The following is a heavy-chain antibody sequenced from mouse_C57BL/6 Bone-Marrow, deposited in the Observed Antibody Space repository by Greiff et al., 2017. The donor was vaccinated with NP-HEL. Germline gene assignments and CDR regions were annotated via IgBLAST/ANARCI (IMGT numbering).Heavy chain of an antibody. CDR2: IYPGSGST. CDR3: ARLYLHYWYFDV. Sequence: QVQLQQPGAELVKPGASVKMSCKASGYTFTSYWITWVKQRPGQGLEWIGDIYPGSGSTNYNEKFKSKSTLTVDTSTSTAYMQLSSLTSEDSAVYYCARLYLHYWYFDVWGTGTTVTVSS. J-gene: IGHJ1*03. D-gene: IGHD2-12*01. CDR1: GYTFTSYW. V-gene: IGHV1-55*01.